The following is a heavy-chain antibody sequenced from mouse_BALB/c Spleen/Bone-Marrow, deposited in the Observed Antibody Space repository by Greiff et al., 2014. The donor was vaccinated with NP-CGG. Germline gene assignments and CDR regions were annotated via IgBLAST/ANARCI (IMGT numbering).Heavy chain of an antibody. V-gene: IGHV1S81*02. J-gene: IGHJ1*01. CDR1: GYTFTSYW. CDR2: IIPSNGRT. Sequence: QVQLQQSAAELAKPGASVKLSCKSSGYTFTSYWMHWVKQRPGQGLEWIGEIIPSNGRTNYNEKFKSKATLTVDKSSNTAYMQLSSLTSEDSAVYYCARWLLQYFDVWGAGTTVTVSS. D-gene: IGHD2-3*01. CDR3: ARWLLQYFDV.